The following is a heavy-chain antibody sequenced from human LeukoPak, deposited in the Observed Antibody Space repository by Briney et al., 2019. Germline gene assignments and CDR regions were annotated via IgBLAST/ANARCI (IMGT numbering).Heavy chain of an antibody. D-gene: IGHD4-23*01. CDR3: ARVGSGNSRNTDAFDI. V-gene: IGHV1-18*01. CDR1: GYTFTTYG. Sequence: ASVKVSCKASGYTFTTYGISWVRQAPGQGLEWMGWISAYNGNTNYAQNLQARVTMTTDTSTSTAYMELRSLRSDDTAVYYCARVGSGNSRNTDAFDIWGQGTMVTVSS. CDR2: ISAYNGNT. J-gene: IGHJ3*02.